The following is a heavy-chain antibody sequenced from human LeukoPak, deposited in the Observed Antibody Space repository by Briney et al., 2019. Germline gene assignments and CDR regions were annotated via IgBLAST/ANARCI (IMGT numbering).Heavy chain of an antibody. J-gene: IGHJ4*02. V-gene: IGHV3-23*01. CDR2: ISGSGGST. CDR3: AKDDYYDSSGHLDY. D-gene: IGHD3-22*01. Sequence: GGSLRLSCAASGFTFSSYAMSWVRQAPGKGLEWVSAISGSGGSTYYADSVKGRFTISRDNSKNTLYLQMNSLRAEDTAVYYCAKDDYYDSSGHLDYWGQGTLVTVSS. CDR1: GFTFSSYA.